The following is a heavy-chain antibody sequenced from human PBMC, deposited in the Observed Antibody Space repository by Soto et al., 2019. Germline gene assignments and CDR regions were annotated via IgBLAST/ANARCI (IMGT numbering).Heavy chain of an antibody. D-gene: IGHD4-17*01. V-gene: IGHV1-3*01. CDR3: ARPRLMTTVDLGDV. J-gene: IGHJ6*02. Sequence: ASVKVSCKASGYTFTSYAMHWVRQAPGQRLEWMGWINAGNGNTKYSQKFKGRVTITRDTSASTAYMELSSLRSENTAMNYCARPRLMTTVDLGDVWGQGTTVTV. CDR1: GYTFTSYA. CDR2: INAGNGNT.